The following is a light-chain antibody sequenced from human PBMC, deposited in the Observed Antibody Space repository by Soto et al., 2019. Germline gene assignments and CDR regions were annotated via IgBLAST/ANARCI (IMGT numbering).Light chain of an antibody. CDR3: QSYDSSLSAVV. V-gene: IGLV1-40*01. J-gene: IGLJ2*01. Sequence: QSVLTQPPSVSGAPGQRVTISCTGSSSNIGAGYDVHWYQQLPGTAPKLLIYVNSNRPSGVSDRFSGSKSGTSASLAITGLQAEDEADYYCQSYDSSLSAVVFGGGTSSPS. CDR2: VNS. CDR1: SSNIGAGYD.